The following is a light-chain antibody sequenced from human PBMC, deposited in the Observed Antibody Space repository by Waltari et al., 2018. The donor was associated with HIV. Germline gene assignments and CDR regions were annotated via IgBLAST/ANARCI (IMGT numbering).Light chain of an antibody. V-gene: IGLV2-23*01. CDR3: CSYTGSSTRRPYV. CDR2: EGS. Sequence: QSALTQPASVSGSPGQSITISCTGTSSDVGSYNLVSWYQQHPGKAPKVMIYEGSKRPSGVSNRFSGSKSGNTAALTISGLQAEDEADYYCCSYTGSSTRRPYVFGTVTKVTVL. CDR1: SSDVGSYNL. J-gene: IGLJ1*01.